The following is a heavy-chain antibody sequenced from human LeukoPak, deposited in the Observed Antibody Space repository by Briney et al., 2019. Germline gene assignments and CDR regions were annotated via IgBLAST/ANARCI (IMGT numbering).Heavy chain of an antibody. J-gene: IGHJ6*02. CDR2: INPSSGGT. V-gene: IGHV1-2*06. D-gene: IGHD3-10*01. CDR3: ARAWAGAYYYYGMDV. CDR1: GYTFTGYY. Sequence: GASVKVSCKASGYTFTGYYMHWVRQAPGQGLEWMGRINPSSGGTNYAQKFQGRVTMTRDTSISTAYMELSRLRSDDTAVYYCARAWAGAYYYYGMDVWGQGTTVTVSS.